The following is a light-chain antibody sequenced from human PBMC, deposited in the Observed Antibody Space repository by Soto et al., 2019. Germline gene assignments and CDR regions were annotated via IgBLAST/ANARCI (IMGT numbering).Light chain of an antibody. CDR2: GAS. Sequence: EVVLTQSPGTLSLSPGERATLSCRASQAVSSILLAWYQQKPGQAPRLLIYGASSRATGIPDRFSGSGSGTDFTLTVSRLEPEDFAVYYCQQYNNWPPYTFGQGTDLEIK. CDR3: QQYNNWPPYT. V-gene: IGKV3-20*01. J-gene: IGKJ2*01. CDR1: QAVSSIL.